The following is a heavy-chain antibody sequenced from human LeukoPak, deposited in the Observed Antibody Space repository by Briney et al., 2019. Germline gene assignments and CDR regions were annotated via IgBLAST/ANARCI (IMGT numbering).Heavy chain of an antibody. D-gene: IGHD3-10*02. V-gene: IGHV3-23*05. CDR1: GFNFIA. Sequence: GGSLRLSCAASGFNFIAMNWVRQAPGKGLEWVSAINTGNTYYADSVKGRFTISRDNSKNTLYLQMNSLRAEDTAVYYCAKSYVGTLRGLDYWGQGTLVTVSS. CDR3: AKSYVGTLRGLDY. CDR2: INTGNT. J-gene: IGHJ4*02.